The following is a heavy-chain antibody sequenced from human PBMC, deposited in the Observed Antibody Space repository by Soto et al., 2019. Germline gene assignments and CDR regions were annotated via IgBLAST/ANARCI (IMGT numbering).Heavy chain of an antibody. D-gene: IGHD2-2*01. Sequence: QVQLQQWGAGLLKPSETLSLTCAVYGGSFSGYYWSWLRQPPGQGLEWIGEINHSGSTNYNPSLKSRVTISVDTSQNLFSLKLSSVTAADTAVYYCARADIVVVPAAYFSFHWFDPWGQGTLVTVSS. V-gene: IGHV4-34*01. CDR1: GGSFSGYY. CDR3: ARADIVVVPAAYFSFHWFDP. CDR2: INHSGST. J-gene: IGHJ5*02.